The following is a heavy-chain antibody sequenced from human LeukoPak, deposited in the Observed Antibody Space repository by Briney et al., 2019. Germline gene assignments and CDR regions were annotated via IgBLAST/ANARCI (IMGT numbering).Heavy chain of an antibody. J-gene: IGHJ4*02. CDR1: GFTFSSYA. D-gene: IGHD3-22*01. Sequence: GGSLRLSSAAFGFTFSSYAMSWVRQAPGKGLEWVSAISGSGGSTYYADSVKGRFTISRDNSKNTLYLQMNSLRAEDTAVYYCAKDTYYYDSSGYFDYWGQGTLVTVSS. V-gene: IGHV3-23*01. CDR2: ISGSGGST. CDR3: AKDTYYYDSSGYFDY.